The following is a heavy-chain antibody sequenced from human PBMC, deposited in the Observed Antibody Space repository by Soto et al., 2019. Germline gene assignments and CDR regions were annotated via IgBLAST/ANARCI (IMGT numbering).Heavy chain of an antibody. V-gene: IGHV4-34*01. CDR2: INHSGST. J-gene: IGHJ5*02. CDR1: GGSFSGYY. Sequence: QVQLQQWGAGLLKPSETLSLTCAVYGGSFSGYYWSWIRQPPGKGLEWIGEINHSGSTNYNPSLKSRGTISVDTSKNQFSLKLSSVTAADTAVYYCARGSGRFWSSTSCYYTNRRFYPWGQGILVTVSS. D-gene: IGHD2-2*01. CDR3: ARGSGRFWSSTSCYYTNRRFYP.